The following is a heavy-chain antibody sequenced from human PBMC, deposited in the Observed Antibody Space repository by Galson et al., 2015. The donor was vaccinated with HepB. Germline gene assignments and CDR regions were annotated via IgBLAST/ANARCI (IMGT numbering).Heavy chain of an antibody. CDR3: ARVSPYYDILTGYYKPPLIYYYYGMDV. V-gene: IGHV3-30-3*01. CDR2: ISYDGSNK. Sequence: SLRLSCAASGFTFSSYAMHWVRQAPGKGLEWVAVISYDGSNKYYADAVKGRFTISRDNSKNTLYLQMNSLRAEDTAVYYCARVSPYYDILTGYYKPPLIYYYYGMDVWGQGTTVTVSS. CDR1: GFTFSSYA. J-gene: IGHJ6*02. D-gene: IGHD3-9*01.